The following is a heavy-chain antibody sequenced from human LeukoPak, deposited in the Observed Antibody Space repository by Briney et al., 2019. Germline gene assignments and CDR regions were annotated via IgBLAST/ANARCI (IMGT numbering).Heavy chain of an antibody. J-gene: IGHJ6*03. D-gene: IGHD2-8*02. CDR2: ISWDGGST. V-gene: IGHV3-43D*03. Sequence: GGSLRLSCAASGFTFSSYAMSWVRQAPGKGLEWVSLISWDGGSTYYADSVKGRFTISRDNSKNSLYLQMNSLRAEDTALYYCAKAGSGTVGSYYYMDVWGKGTTVTVSS. CDR3: AKAGSGTVGSYYYMDV. CDR1: GFTFSSYA.